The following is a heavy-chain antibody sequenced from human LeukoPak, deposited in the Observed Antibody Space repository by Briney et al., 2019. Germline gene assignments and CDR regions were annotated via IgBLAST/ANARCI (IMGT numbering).Heavy chain of an antibody. CDR1: GDTFTSYD. CDR2: MNPNSGNT. Sequence: GASVKVSCKASGDTFTSYDINWVRQATGQGLEWMGWMNPNSGNTGYAQKFQGRVTMTRNTSISTAYMELSSLRSEDTAVYYCARGGKQYQLSLLSYYYYMDVWGKGTTVTISS. D-gene: IGHD2-2*01. J-gene: IGHJ6*03. CDR3: ARGGKQYQLSLLSYYYYMDV. V-gene: IGHV1-8*01.